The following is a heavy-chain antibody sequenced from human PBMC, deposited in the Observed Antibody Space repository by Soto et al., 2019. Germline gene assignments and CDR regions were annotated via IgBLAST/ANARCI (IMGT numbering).Heavy chain of an antibody. CDR2: ISSSGRTI. CDR1: GFTFSSYE. Sequence: EVQLVESGGGLVQPGGSLRLSCAASGFTFSSYEMNWVRQSPGTGLEWVSYISSSGRTIYYADTVKGRLTISRDNAKNSLYIQMNSLRAEDTAVYYCARSGYNWNDGSRGYFDYWGQGTLVTVSS. D-gene: IGHD1-20*01. CDR3: ARSGYNWNDGSRGYFDY. J-gene: IGHJ4*02. V-gene: IGHV3-48*03.